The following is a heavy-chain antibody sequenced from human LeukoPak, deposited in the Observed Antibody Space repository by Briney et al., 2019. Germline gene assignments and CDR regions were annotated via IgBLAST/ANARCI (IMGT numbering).Heavy chain of an antibody. CDR3: ARESSITMVRGVMGWLDP. D-gene: IGHD3-10*01. Sequence: SQTLSLTCTVSGGSISSGSCYWSWIRQPAGKGLEWIGRIYTSGSTYYNPSLKSRVTISVDTSKNQFSLKLSSVTAADTAVYYCARESSITMVRGVMGWLDPWGQGTLVTVSS. V-gene: IGHV4-61*02. CDR2: IYTSGST. CDR1: GGSISSGSCY. J-gene: IGHJ5*02.